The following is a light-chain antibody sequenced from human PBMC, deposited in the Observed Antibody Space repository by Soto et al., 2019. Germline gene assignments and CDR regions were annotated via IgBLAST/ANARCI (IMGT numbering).Light chain of an antibody. J-gene: IGKJ4*01. Sequence: AIRMTQSPSSFSASTGDRVTITCRASQGISSYLAWYQQKPGKAPKLLIYAASTLQSGVPSRFSGSRSGTDFTLTISCLQSEDFATYYCQQYYSYPRELTFGGGTKVEIK. CDR2: AAS. CDR1: QGISSY. V-gene: IGKV1-8*01. CDR3: QQYYSYPRELT.